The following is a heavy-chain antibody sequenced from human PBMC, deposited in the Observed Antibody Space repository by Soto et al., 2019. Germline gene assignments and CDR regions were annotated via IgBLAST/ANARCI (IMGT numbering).Heavy chain of an antibody. V-gene: IGHV1-18*04. CDR3: ASARRFTEDASDI. CDR1: GYTFTSYG. Sequence: ASVKVSCKASGYTFTSYGISRVRQAPGQGLEWMGWISAYHGNTNYAQKLQVRVTMTTDTPTSTAYMELRSLISDDTAVYYCASARRFTEDASDIWGQGTMVTVSS. J-gene: IGHJ3*02. CDR2: ISAYHGNT. D-gene: IGHD3-16*01.